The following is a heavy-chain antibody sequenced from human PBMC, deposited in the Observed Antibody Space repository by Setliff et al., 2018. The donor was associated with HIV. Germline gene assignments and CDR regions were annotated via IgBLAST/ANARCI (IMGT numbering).Heavy chain of an antibody. J-gene: IGHJ4*02. CDR3: VRDSRYIFFGAAFDLWGWASDC. D-gene: IGHD3-9*01. V-gene: IGHV3-74*03. CDR2: INSDGSTT. CDR1: GFTFSTYW. Sequence: PGGSLRLSCEVSGFTFSTYWMHWVRQAPGKGLVWVSRINSDGSTTTYADPVKGRFTISRDNAKNTVYLQMNSLGAEDTAVYYCVRDSRYIFFGAAFDLWGWASDCWGQGTLVTVSS.